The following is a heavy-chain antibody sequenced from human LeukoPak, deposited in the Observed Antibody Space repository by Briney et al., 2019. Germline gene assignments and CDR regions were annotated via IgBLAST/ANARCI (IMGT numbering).Heavy chain of an antibody. CDR3: AREGAVTTTLPIDY. CDR2: ISSSSNYI. V-gene: IGHV3-21*01. J-gene: IGHJ4*02. Sequence: GGSLRLSCAASGFSFSSYVINWVRQAPGKGLEWVSSISSSSNYIYYADSVKGRFTISRDNAKSSLFLQMNSLRAEDTAIYYCAREGAVTTTLPIDYWGQGTLVTVSS. D-gene: IGHD4-17*01. CDR1: GFSFSSYV.